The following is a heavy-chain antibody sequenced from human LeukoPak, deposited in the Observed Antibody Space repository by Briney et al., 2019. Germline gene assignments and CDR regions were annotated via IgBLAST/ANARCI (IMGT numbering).Heavy chain of an antibody. D-gene: IGHD2-15*01. CDR3: ARGLDCSGGSCYFGLDY. V-gene: IGHV1-8*03. CDR2: MNPNSGNT. Sequence: ASVKVSCKASGYTFTSYDINWVRQAPGQGLEWMGWMNPNSGNTGYAQKFQGRVTITRNTSISTAYMELSSLRSEDTAVYYCARGLDCSGGSCYFGLDYWGQGTLVTVSS. J-gene: IGHJ4*02. CDR1: GYTFTSYD.